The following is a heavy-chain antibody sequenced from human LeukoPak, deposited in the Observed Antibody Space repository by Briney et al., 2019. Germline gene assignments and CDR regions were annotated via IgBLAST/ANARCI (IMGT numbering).Heavy chain of an antibody. CDR3: ARIAVLVAATRDYYYYMDV. J-gene: IGHJ6*03. V-gene: IGHV4-38-2*02. Sequence: PSETLSLTCTVSGYSISSGYYWGWLRQPPGKGLEWIGSIYHSGSTYYNPSLKSRVTISVDTSKNQFSLKLSSVTAADTAVYYCARIAVLVAATRDYYYYMDVWGKGTTVTVSS. CDR1: GYSISSGYY. D-gene: IGHD2-15*01. CDR2: IYHSGST.